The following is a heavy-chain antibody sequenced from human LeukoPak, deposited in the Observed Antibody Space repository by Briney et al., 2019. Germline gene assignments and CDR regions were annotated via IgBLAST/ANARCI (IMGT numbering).Heavy chain of an antibody. CDR1: GFTFSSYS. CDR3: ARDMREGYNYDYYYGMDV. J-gene: IGHJ6*02. D-gene: IGHD5-24*01. V-gene: IGHV3-21*01. Sequence: PGGSLRLSCAASGFTFSSYSMKWVRQAPGKGLEWVSSISSSSSYIYYADSVKGRFTISRDNAKNSLYLQMNSLRAEDTAVYYCARDMREGYNYDYYYGMDVWGQGTTVTVSS. CDR2: ISSSSSYI.